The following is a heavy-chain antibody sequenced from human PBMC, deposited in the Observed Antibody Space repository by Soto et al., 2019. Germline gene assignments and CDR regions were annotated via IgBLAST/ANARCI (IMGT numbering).Heavy chain of an antibody. CDR2: ISGSGGST. Sequence: TGGSLRLSCAASGFTFSSYAMSWVRQAPGKGLEWVPAISGSGGSTYYADSVKGRFTISRDNSKNTLYLQMNSLRAEDTAVYYCAKDQGYSYGSAFDIWGQGTMVTVSS. V-gene: IGHV3-23*01. D-gene: IGHD5-18*01. J-gene: IGHJ3*02. CDR3: AKDQGYSYGSAFDI. CDR1: GFTFSSYA.